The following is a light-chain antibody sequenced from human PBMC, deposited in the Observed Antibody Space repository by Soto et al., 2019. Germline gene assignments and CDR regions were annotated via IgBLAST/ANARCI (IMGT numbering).Light chain of an antibody. CDR1: SSNIGNNY. CDR2: ANT. J-gene: IGLJ1*01. Sequence: SVLTQSPSVSAAPGQKVTISCSGSSSNIGNNYVSWYQQRPGTAPKLLIVANTIRPSGVPDRFSASTSGTSSSLAITGLQAEDEGDYYCKSYDSTLSAQYVFGTGTKVTVL. CDR3: KSYDSTLSAQYV. V-gene: IGLV1-40*01.